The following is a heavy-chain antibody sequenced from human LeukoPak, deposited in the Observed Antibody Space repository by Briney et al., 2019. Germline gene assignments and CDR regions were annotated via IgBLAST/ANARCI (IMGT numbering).Heavy chain of an antibody. V-gene: IGHV4-4*07. D-gene: IGHD3-10*01. Sequence: SETLSLTCTVSGGSISSYYWSWIRQPAGKGLEWIGRIYTSGSTNYNPSLKSRVTMSVDTSKNQFSLKLSSVTAADTAVYYCARDLITIGARYYNYMDVWGKGTTVTVSS. CDR3: ARDLITIGARYYNYMDV. J-gene: IGHJ6*03. CDR1: GGSISSYY. CDR2: IYTSGST.